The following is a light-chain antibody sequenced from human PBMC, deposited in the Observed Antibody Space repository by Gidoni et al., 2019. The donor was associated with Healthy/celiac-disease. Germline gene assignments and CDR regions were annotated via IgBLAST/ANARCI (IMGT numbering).Light chain of an antibody. J-gene: IGLJ3*02. CDR2: EVS. V-gene: IGLV2-14*01. CDR3: SSYTSSSTLVV. CDR1: SSDGGGYNY. Sequence: QSALTQPASVSGSPGQSHTISCPGTSSDGGGYNYVAWYQQHPGTAPKLMIYEVSTRPSGVSNRFSGSKSGNTASLTISGLQAEDEAYYYCSSYTSSSTLVVFGGGTNLTVL.